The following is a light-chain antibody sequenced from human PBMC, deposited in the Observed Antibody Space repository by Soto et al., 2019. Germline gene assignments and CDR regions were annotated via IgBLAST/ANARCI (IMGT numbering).Light chain of an antibody. CDR3: TSYGGRDNLM. V-gene: IGLV2-8*01. J-gene: IGLJ3*02. CDR2: EVN. Sequence: QSALTQPPSASGSPGQSVTISCTGTSSDIGAYNYVSWFQQHPGEAPKLIISEVNKRPSGVPDRFSGSKSGNTASLTVSGLQAEDEPDYYCTSYGGRDNLMFGGGTKLTVL. CDR1: SSDIGAYNY.